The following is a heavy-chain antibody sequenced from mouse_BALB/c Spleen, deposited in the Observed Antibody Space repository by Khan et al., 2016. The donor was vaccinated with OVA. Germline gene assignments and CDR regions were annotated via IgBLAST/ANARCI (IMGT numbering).Heavy chain of an antibody. CDR3: ARGGWAYTMDY. D-gene: IGHD1-1*02. CDR1: GFNIEDTY. J-gene: IGHJ4*01. Sequence: VQLQQSGAELVKPGASVKLSCTASGFNIEDTYIHWVMQRPEQGREWIGRIDPANGNTKYDPTFQGKATITADTSSNTAYLQLSSLTSEDTAVDYCARGGWAYTMDYWGQGSSVTVAA. CDR2: IDPANGNT. V-gene: IGHV14-3*02.